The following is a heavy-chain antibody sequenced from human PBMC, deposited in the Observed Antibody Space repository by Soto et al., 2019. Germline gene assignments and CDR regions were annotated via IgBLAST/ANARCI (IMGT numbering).Heavy chain of an antibody. J-gene: IGHJ3*02. Sequence: WGSLRLSCAASGFTFSSYGMHWVRQAPGKGLEWVAVISYGGSNKYYADSVKGRFTISRDNSKNTLYLQMNSLRAEDTAVYYCAKDGLGDALDIWGQGTMVTVS. D-gene: IGHD7-27*01. V-gene: IGHV3-30*18. CDR2: ISYGGSNK. CDR1: GFTFSSYG. CDR3: AKDGLGDALDI.